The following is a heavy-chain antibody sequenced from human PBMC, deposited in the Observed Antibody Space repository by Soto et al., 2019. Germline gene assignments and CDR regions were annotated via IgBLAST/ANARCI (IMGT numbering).Heavy chain of an antibody. Sequence: PXESMSLTCTASGASLHSGGFCWAWNRQNPGKGLEWVGYINYTGVTYYNPSIGRRANISVDTSKNQFSLELTSVTAADTAVYYCARDGSSTANSLDPWGQGLLVTVSS. D-gene: IGHD2-2*01. CDR3: ARDGSSTANSLDP. J-gene: IGHJ5*02. CDR2: INYTGVT. V-gene: IGHV4-31*03. CDR1: GASLHSGGFC.